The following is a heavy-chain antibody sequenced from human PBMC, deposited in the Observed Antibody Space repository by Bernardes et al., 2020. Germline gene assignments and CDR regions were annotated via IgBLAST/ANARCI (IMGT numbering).Heavy chain of an antibody. CDR3: ARDRGSSSSADYYYYYGMDV. CDR1: GFTVSSNY. V-gene: IGHV3-53*01. CDR2: IYSGGST. J-gene: IGHJ6*02. D-gene: IGHD6-6*01. Sequence: GGSLRLSCAASGFTVSSNYMSWVRQAPGKGLEWVSVIYSGGSTYYADSVKGRFTISRDNSKNTLYLQMNSLRAEDTAVYYCARDRGSSSSADYYYYYGMDVWGQGTTVTVSS.